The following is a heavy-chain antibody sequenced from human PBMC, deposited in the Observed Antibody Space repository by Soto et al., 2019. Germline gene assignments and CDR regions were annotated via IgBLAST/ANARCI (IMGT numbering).Heavy chain of an antibody. CDR2: INYSGST. V-gene: IGHV4-39*01. CDR3: ARPVNYYYYYMDG. J-gene: IGHJ6*03. Sequence: SETLSLTCTVSGGSISSSTSYWGCIRQPPGKGLEWIGSINYSGSTYYSPSLKSRVTISADTSKNQFSLKLSSVTAADTAVYYCARPVNYYYYYMDGWGKRTMVTVSS. CDR1: GGSISSSTSY.